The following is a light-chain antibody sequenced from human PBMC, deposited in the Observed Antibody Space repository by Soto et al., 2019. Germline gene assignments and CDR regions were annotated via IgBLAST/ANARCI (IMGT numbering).Light chain of an antibody. V-gene: IGKV1-12*01. CDR2: AAS. CDR1: QGIASW. J-gene: IGKJ1*01. CDR3: LQDINYPWT. Sequence: DIQMTQSPSSVSASVGDRVTITCRASQGIASWLAWYQQKGGKAPKLLIFAASNLQSGVPPRFSGSGSGTDFTLAISSLQPEDSATYYCLQDINYPWTFGQGTKVDI.